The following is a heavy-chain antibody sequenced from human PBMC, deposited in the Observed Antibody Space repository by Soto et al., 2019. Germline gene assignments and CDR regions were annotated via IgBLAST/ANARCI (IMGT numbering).Heavy chain of an antibody. J-gene: IGHJ5*02. D-gene: IGHD5-18*01. Sequence: QVQLVESGGGVVQPGRSLRLSCAASGFTFSSYGMHWVRQAPGKGLEWVAVISYDGSNKYYADSVKGRFTISRDNSKNTLYLQMNSLRAEDTAVYYCAKDGYSDGLRPRGWFDPWGQGTLVTVSS. V-gene: IGHV3-30*18. CDR3: AKDGYSDGLRPRGWFDP. CDR1: GFTFSSYG. CDR2: ISYDGSNK.